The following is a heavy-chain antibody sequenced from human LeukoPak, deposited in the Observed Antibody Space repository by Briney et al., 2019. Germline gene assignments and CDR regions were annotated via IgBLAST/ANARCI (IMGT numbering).Heavy chain of an antibody. CDR2: ITDSGGST. J-gene: IGHJ4*02. CDR3: AKGSSGSRPYYFDY. CDR1: GFAFSSYA. Sequence: GGSLRLSCAAPGFAFSSYAMSWVRQAPGEGLEWVSAITDSGGSTYYSDSVKGRFTISRDNSKNTRYLQMNTLRAEDTAIYYCAKGSSGSRPYYFDYWGQGTLVTVSS. D-gene: IGHD3-22*01. V-gene: IGHV3-23*01.